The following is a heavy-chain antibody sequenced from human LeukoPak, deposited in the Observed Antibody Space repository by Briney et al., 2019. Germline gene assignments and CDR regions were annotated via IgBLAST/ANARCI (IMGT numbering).Heavy chain of an antibody. D-gene: IGHD3-22*01. J-gene: IGHJ4*02. CDR2: INHSGST. CDR3: ARDQGTIILGYFDY. Sequence: SGTLSLTCTVSGHSISSYYWSWIRQPPGKGLEWIGEINHSGSTNYNPSLKSRVTISVDMSKNQFSLKLRSVTAADTAVYYCARDQGTIILGYFDYWGQGTLVTVSS. V-gene: IGHV4-34*01. CDR1: GHSISSYY.